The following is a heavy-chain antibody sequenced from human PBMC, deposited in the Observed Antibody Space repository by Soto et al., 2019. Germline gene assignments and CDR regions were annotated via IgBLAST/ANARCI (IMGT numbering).Heavy chain of an antibody. D-gene: IGHD1-1*01. CDR1: GGFVSSGSYY. Sequence: QVPLQQWGAGLLKPSETLSLTCAVYGGFVSSGSYYWSWIRQPPGKGLEWIGEMSHSGGTHFNPSLKSRVTISVDTSKNQFCLKMSSVTAADTALYYCARVERGTATTVVDAFDIWGPGTMVTVSS. CDR3: ARVERGTATTVVDAFDI. V-gene: IGHV4-34*01. CDR2: MSHSGGT. J-gene: IGHJ3*02.